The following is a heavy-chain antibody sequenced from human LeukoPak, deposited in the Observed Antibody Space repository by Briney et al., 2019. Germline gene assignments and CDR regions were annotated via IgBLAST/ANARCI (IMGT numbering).Heavy chain of an antibody. V-gene: IGHV3-11*01. D-gene: IGHD3-22*01. CDR2: ISSSGSTI. CDR3: ARGITMIVIYYYGMDV. Sequence: GGSLRLSCAASGFTFSDYYMSWIRQAPGKGLEWVSYISSSGSTIYYADSVKGRFTISRDNAKNSLYLQMNSLRAEDTAVYYRARGITMIVIYYYGMDVWGQGTTVTVSS. J-gene: IGHJ6*02. CDR1: GFTFSDYY.